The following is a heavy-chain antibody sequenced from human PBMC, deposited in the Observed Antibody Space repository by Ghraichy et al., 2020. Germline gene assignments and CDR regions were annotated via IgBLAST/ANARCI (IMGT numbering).Heavy chain of an antibody. Sequence: SETLSLTCTVSGGSISSSSYYWGWIRQPPGKGLEWIGSIYYSGSTYYNPSLKSRVTISVDTSKNQFSLQLSSVTAADTAVYYCARHGGDSSGYSPFDLWGRGTLVTVSS. D-gene: IGHD3-22*01. CDR3: ARHGGDSSGYSPFDL. CDR2: IYYSGST. CDR1: GGSISSSSYY. V-gene: IGHV4-39*01. J-gene: IGHJ2*01.